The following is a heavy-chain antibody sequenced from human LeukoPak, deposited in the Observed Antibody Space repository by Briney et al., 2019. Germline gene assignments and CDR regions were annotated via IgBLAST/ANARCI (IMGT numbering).Heavy chain of an antibody. CDR1: GGSFSGYY. V-gene: IGHV4-34*01. CDR2: INHSGST. D-gene: IGHD4-17*01. Sequence: SETLSLTCAVYGGSFSGYYWSWIRQPPGKGLEWIGEINHSGSTNYNPSLKSRFTISVDTSKNQFSLKLTSVTAADTAVYYCARRRLTTSFDYWGQGTLVTVSS. CDR3: ARRRLTTSFDY. J-gene: IGHJ4*02.